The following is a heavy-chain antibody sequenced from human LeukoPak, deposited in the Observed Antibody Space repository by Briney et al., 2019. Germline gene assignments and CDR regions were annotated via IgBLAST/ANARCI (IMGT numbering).Heavy chain of an antibody. CDR1: GYSISSGYY. D-gene: IGHD6-19*01. V-gene: IGHV4-38-2*01. CDR2: IYHSGST. CDR3: ARSIAVVGTFYFEY. Sequence: PSETLSLTCAVSGYSISSGYYWVWIRQPPGKGLEWTGTIYHSGSTYYNPSLKSRVTISVDTSKNQFSLKLSSVTAADTAVYYCARSIAVVGTFYFEYWGQGTLVTVSS. J-gene: IGHJ4*02.